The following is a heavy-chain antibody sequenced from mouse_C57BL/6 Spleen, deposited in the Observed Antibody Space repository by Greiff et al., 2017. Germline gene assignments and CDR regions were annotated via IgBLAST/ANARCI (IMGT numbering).Heavy chain of an antibody. CDR3: ARERIYYYGSSGAMDY. Sequence: QVQLQQPGAELVKPGASVKMSCKASGYTFTSYWITWVKQRPGPGLEWIGDIYPGSGSTNYNEKFKSKATLTVDTSSSTAYMQLSSLTSEDSAVYYCARERIYYYGSSGAMDYWGQGTSGTVSS. CDR1: GYTFTSYW. J-gene: IGHJ4*01. CDR2: IYPGSGST. V-gene: IGHV1-55*01. D-gene: IGHD1-1*01.